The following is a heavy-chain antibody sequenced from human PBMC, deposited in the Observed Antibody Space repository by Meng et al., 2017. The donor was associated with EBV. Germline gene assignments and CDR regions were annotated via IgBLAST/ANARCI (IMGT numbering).Heavy chain of an antibody. CDR3: AHSKYYSDSGGYWDYFDD. Sequence: HIPSRESVPTLGKPTQPLLLTCPFSGISLTTSGVGVGLIRQPPGKALEWLAVIYWDDAKRYSPSLKNRLTITKDTSKNQVVLTMTNMDPVDTATYFCAHSKYYSDSGGYWDYFDDWGQGTLVTVSS. CDR2: IYWDDAK. CDR1: GISLTTSGVG. J-gene: IGHJ4*02. V-gene: IGHV2-5*02. D-gene: IGHD3-10*01.